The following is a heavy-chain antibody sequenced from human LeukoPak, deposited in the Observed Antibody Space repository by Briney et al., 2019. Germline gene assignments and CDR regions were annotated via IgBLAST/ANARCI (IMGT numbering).Heavy chain of an antibody. CDR2: ISAYNGNT. J-gene: IGHJ4*02. CDR1: GYTFTSYG. D-gene: IGHD3-3*01. Sequence: ASVKVSCKASGYTFTSYGISWVRQAPGQGLEWMGWISAYNGNTNYAQKLQGRVTITTDESTSTAYMELCSLRSEDTAVYYCARGARDFWSGYYGYWGQGTLVTVSS. V-gene: IGHV1-18*01. CDR3: ARGARDFWSGYYGY.